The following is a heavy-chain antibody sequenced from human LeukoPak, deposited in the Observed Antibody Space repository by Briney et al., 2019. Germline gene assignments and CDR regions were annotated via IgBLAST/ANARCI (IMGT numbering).Heavy chain of an antibody. J-gene: IGHJ4*02. V-gene: IGHV3-7*03. D-gene: IGHD6-19*01. CDR1: GFTFSSYW. CDR3: ARDGAYSSGGFDY. CDR2: IKQDGSEK. Sequence: GSLRLSCAASGFTFSSYWMSWVRQAPGKGLEWVANIKQDGSEKYYVDSVKGRFTISRDNAKNSLYLQMNSLRAEDTAVYYCARDGAYSSGGFDYWGQGTLVTVSS.